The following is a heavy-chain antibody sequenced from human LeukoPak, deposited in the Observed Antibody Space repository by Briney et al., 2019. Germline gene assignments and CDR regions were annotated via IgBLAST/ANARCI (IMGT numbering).Heavy chain of an antibody. J-gene: IGHJ4*02. CDR1: GYSFTSYW. Sequence: GESLKISCKGSGYSFTSYWIGWVRQMPGEGLEWMGIIYPGDSDTRYRPSFQGQVTISADKSISTAYLQWSSLKASDTAMYYCARRSSSSWYPPPFDYWGQGTLVTVSS. CDR3: ARRSSSSWYPPPFDY. V-gene: IGHV5-51*01. CDR2: IYPGDSDT. D-gene: IGHD6-13*01.